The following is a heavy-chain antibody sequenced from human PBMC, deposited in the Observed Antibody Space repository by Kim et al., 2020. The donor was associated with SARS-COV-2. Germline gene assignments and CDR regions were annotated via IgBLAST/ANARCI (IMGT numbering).Heavy chain of an antibody. D-gene: IGHD2-15*01. V-gene: IGHV3-23*01. Sequence: SVKGRFTISRDNSKDTLYLQMNSLGAEDTAVYYWARRSTDIVVVVARLDYWGQGTLVTVSS. J-gene: IGHJ4*02. CDR3: ARRSTDIVVVVARLDY.